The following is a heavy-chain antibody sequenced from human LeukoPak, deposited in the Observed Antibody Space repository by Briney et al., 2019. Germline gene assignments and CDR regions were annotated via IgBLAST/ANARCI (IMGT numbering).Heavy chain of an antibody. Sequence: GGSLRLSCAASEFTFSSYGMHWVRQAPGKGLEWVAVISYDGSNKYYADSVKGRFTISRDNSKNTLYLQMNSLRAEDTAVYYCAKDSGYSYAKYYFDYWGQGTLVTVSS. CDR2: ISYDGSNK. CDR3: AKDSGYSYAKYYFDY. V-gene: IGHV3-30*18. D-gene: IGHD5-18*01. CDR1: EFTFSSYG. J-gene: IGHJ4*02.